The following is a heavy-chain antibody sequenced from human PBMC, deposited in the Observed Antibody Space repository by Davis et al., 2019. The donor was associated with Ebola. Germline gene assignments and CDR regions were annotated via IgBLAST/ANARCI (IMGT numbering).Heavy chain of an antibody. CDR3: ARAPVLLRFRELLGYFQH. D-gene: IGHD3-10*01. V-gene: IGHV1-18*04. CDR2: ISAYNGNT. CDR1: GYTFTGYY. Sequence: ASVKVSCKASGYTFTGYYMHWVRQAPGQGLEWMGWISAYNGNTNYAQKLQGRVTMTTDTSTSTAYMELRSLRSDDTAVYYCARAPVLLRFRELLGYFQHWGQGTLVTVSS. J-gene: IGHJ1*01.